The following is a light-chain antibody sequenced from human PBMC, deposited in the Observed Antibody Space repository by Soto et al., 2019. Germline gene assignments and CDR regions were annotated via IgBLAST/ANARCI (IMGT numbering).Light chain of an antibody. J-gene: IGKJ4*01. CDR2: GAS. CDR1: QSVYNRY. CDR3: QQYGSSLLS. V-gene: IGKV3-20*01. Sequence: EVVLTQSPGTLSLSPGERVTLSCRASQSVYNRYLAWYQQRPGQAPRLLMYGASTRATGIPDRFTGSGSGTDFTLTITRLEPEDFAVYYCQQYGSSLLSFGGGPKVEIK.